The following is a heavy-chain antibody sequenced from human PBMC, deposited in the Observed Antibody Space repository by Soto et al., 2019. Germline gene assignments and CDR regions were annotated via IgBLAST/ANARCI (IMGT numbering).Heavy chain of an antibody. J-gene: IGHJ2*01. CDR3: VTYYYDSSGYEDLWDFDL. CDR2: IWYDGSNK. D-gene: IGHD3-22*01. Sequence: QVQLVESGGGVVQPRRSLRLSCAASGFTFSSYGMHWVRQAPGKGLEWVAVIWYDGSNKYYADSVKGRFTISRDNSKNTLYLQMNSLRAEDTAVYYCVTYYYDSSGYEDLWDFDLWGRGTLVTVSS. V-gene: IGHV3-33*01. CDR1: GFTFSSYG.